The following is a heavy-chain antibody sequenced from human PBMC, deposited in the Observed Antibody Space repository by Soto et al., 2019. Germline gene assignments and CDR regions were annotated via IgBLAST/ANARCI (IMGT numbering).Heavy chain of an antibody. J-gene: IGHJ6*03. V-gene: IGHV2-70*11. CDR3: ARFVAVAGTYYYYYMDV. Sequence: SGPTLVNPTQTLTLTCTFSGFSLSTSGMCVSWIRQPPGKALEWLARIDWDDDKYYSTSLKTRLTISKDTSKNQVVLTMTNMDPVDTATYYCARFVAVAGTYYYYYMDVWGKGTTVTVSS. D-gene: IGHD6-19*01. CDR1: GFSLSTSGMC. CDR2: IDWDDDK.